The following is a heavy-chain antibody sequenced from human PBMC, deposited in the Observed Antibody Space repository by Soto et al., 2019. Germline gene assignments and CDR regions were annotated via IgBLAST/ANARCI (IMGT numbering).Heavy chain of an antibody. CDR1: GGTFSSYA. Sequence: SVKVSCKSSGGTFSSYAISWVRQAPGQGLEWMGGIIPIFGTANYAQKFQGRVTITADESTSTAYMELSSLRSEDTAVYYCASSFSLTYYYDSSGSQNAFDIWGQGTMVTVSS. V-gene: IGHV1-69*13. CDR3: ASSFSLTYYYDSSGSQNAFDI. J-gene: IGHJ3*02. D-gene: IGHD3-22*01. CDR2: IIPIFGTA.